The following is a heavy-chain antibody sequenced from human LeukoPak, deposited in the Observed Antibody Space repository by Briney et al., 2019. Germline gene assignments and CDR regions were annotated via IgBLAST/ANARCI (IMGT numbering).Heavy chain of an antibody. Sequence: SETLSLTCSVSGASVSSDYWNWLRQSPRGGLEWIGYTHYRGDINYNPSLMSRLTLSVDASSNQVSLKLSSVTAAGAAVYYCGRNLGSGSDHWGQGTLVTVSS. CDR3: GRNLGSGSDH. J-gene: IGHJ4*02. D-gene: IGHD3-10*01. V-gene: IGHV4-59*02. CDR1: GASVSSDY. CDR2: THYRGDI.